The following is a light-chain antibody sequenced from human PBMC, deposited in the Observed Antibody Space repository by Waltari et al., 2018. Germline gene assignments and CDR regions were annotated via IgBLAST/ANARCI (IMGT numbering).Light chain of an antibody. CDR2: GAS. V-gene: IGKV1-12*01. J-gene: IGKJ3*01. CDR3: QQAHTFPFT. Sequence: DIQMAQSPSSVSASVGDTVTITCRASEGLRTWLAWYQQKPGKAPKLLIYGASILQSGVPARFSVSGSGTDFTLTISNLQADDFASYYCQQAHTFPFTFGPGTKVYIK. CDR1: EGLRTW.